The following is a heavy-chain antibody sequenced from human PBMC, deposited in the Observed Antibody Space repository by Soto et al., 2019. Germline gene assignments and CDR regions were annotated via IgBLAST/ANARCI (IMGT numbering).Heavy chain of an antibody. D-gene: IGHD6-6*01. V-gene: IGHV4-34*01. CDR1: GGSFSGYY. J-gene: IGHJ6*02. Sequence: PSETLSLTCAVYGGSFSGYYWSWIRQPPGKGLEWIGEINHSGSTNYNPSLKSRVTISVDTSKNQFSLKLSSVTAADTAVYYCARGVSLAARPFYYYGMDVWGQGTTVTVSS. CDR3: ARGVSLAARPFYYYGMDV. CDR2: INHSGST.